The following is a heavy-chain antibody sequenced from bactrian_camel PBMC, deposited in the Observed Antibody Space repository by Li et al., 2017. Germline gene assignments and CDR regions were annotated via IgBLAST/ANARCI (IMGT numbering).Heavy chain of an antibody. Sequence: HVQLVESGGGLVQPGGSLILSCAASGFTFDREAMYWVRQAPGKGLEWISVSDSDDSSTYYADSVQGRFTVSRDNAKNTVWLQMDSLKTEDTAVYYCTTSAFAYWGQGTQVTVS. CDR3: TTSAFAY. J-gene: IGHJ6*01. V-gene: IGHV3S1*01. D-gene: IGHD7*01. CDR2: SDSDDSST. CDR1: GFTFDREA.